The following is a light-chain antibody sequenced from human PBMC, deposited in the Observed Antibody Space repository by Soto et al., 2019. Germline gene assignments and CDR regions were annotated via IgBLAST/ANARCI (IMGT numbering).Light chain of an antibody. J-gene: IGKJ4*01. CDR1: QSINSN. CDR3: QQRSNWPLT. Sequence: ETVMTQSPATLSVSPGERVTLSCRASQSINSNLAWYQQRPGQAPRVLIYDASTRATAVPARFSGSGSGTEFTLTISSLQSEDFAVYYCQQRSNWPLTFGGGTKVEIK. CDR2: DAS. V-gene: IGKV3-15*01.